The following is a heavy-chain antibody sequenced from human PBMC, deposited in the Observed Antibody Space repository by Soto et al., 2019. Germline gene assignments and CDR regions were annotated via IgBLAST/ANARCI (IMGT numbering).Heavy chain of an antibody. D-gene: IGHD6-6*01. V-gene: IGHV3-30-3*01. Sequence: QVQLVESGGGVVQPGRSLRLSCAASGFTFSSYAMHWVRQAPGKGLEWVAVISYDGSNKYYADSVKGRFTISRDNSKNTLYLQMNSLRAEDTAVYYCARGVAYSSSSWAESDYWGQGTLVTVSS. CDR3: ARGVAYSSSSWAESDY. CDR1: GFTFSSYA. CDR2: ISYDGSNK. J-gene: IGHJ4*02.